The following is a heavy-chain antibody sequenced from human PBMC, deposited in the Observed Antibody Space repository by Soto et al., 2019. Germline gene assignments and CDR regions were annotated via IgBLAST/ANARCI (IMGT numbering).Heavy chain of an antibody. Sequence: MSWVRQAPGKGLEWVSAISGSGGSTYYADSVKARFTISRDNSKNTLYLQMNSLRADDTAIFYSAKDYDAPGHHWFHPCG. V-gene: IGHV3-23*01. CDR3: AKDYDAPGHHWFHP. J-gene: IGHJ5*02. CDR2: ISGSGGST. D-gene: IGHD5-12*01.